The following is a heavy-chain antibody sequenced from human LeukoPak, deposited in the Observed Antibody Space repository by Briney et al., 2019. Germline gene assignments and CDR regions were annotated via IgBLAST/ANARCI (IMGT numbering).Heavy chain of an antibody. D-gene: IGHD2-15*01. CDR1: GFTFSSDV. V-gene: IGHV3-23*01. J-gene: IGHJ4*02. CDR3: AKGRAPNSDFGYCIGGHWYHLYF. CDR2: ITGSGGSA. Sequence: GGSLRLSCAASGFTFSSDVMNCLRQAPGKGLEWVSTITGSGGSASYGDSVQGRFPISPDNPKTTLYLQMNSLRAEDTAVYYCAKGRAPNSDFGYCIGGHWYHLYFGGQGTLVSVSS.